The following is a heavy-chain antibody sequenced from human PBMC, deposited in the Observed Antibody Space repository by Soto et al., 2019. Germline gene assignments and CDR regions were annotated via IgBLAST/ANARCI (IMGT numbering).Heavy chain of an antibody. D-gene: IGHD6-13*01. CDR1: GFSFSNYG. J-gene: IGHJ6*02. Sequence: QVQVVESGGGGVQPGRSLRLSCPTSGFSFSNYGMHWARQAPGKGLEWVGIISPDGSNQYYADFVKGRFTISRDNSKNTLYPQMSRLRVEDTAVSYCAKDLAPAGRYYYYGMDVWGQGTTVTVSS. CDR3: AKDLAPAGRYYYYGMDV. CDR2: ISPDGSNQ. V-gene: IGHV3-30*18.